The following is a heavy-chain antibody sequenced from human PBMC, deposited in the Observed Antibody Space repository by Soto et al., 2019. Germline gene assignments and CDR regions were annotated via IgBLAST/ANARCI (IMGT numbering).Heavy chain of an antibody. CDR3: ARYSSSWYIGWFDP. CDR1: GYTFTGYY. V-gene: IGHV1-2*02. Sequence: ASVKVSCKASGYTFTGYYVHWVRQAPGQGLEWMGWINPNSGGTNYAQKFQGRVTMTRDTSISAAYMELSRLRSDDTAVYYCARYSSSWYIGWFDPWGQGTLVTVSS. CDR2: INPNSGGT. J-gene: IGHJ5*02. D-gene: IGHD6-13*01.